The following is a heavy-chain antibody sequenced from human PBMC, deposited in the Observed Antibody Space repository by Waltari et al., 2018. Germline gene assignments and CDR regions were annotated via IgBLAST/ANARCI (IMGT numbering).Heavy chain of an antibody. Sequence: QVQLQESGPGLVKPSETLSLTCAVSGYSISSGYYWGWIRQPPGKGLEWIGSIYHSGITYSNPSLKSRVTISVDTSKNQFSLKLSSVTAADTAVYYCARVYREFNWFDPWGQGTLVTVSS. CDR1: GYSISSGYY. CDR3: ARVYREFNWFDP. CDR2: IYHSGIT. J-gene: IGHJ5*02. V-gene: IGHV4-38-2*01.